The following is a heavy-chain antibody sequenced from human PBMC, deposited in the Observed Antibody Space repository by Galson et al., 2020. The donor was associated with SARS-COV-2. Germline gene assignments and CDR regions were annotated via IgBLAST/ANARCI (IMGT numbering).Heavy chain of an antibody. CDR2: FRGAGTYA. J-gene: IGHJ4*02. D-gene: IGHD3-3*01. CDR1: GFVFRSAG. V-gene: IGHV3-23*01. CDR3: ARGKRITTANSFEE. Sequence: GESLKISCEASGFVFRSAGMSWVRQAPGEGLEWASPFRGAGTYAYYAGSVTGRLTISRDNSQRTVYLQMYSLRVEDTAIYYCARGKRITTANSFEEWAQGTLVTVSS.